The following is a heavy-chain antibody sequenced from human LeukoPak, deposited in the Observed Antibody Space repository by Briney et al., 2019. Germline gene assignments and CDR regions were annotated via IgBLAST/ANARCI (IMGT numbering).Heavy chain of an antibody. CDR3: ARAHSVTGVWFDP. Sequence: SQTLSLTCTVSGGSISSGGYYWSWIRQHPGKGLEWIGYIYYSGSTYYNPSLKSRVTISVDTSKNQFYLKLSSVTAADTAVYYCARAHSVTGVWFDPWGQGTLVTVSS. V-gene: IGHV4-31*03. D-gene: IGHD2-21*02. CDR1: GGSISSGGYY. CDR2: IYYSGST. J-gene: IGHJ5*02.